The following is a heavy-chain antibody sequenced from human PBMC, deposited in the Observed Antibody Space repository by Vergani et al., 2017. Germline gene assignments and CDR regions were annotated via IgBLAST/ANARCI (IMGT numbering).Heavy chain of an antibody. CDR1: GYTFTGYY. J-gene: IGHJ6*03. D-gene: IGHD1-1*01. V-gene: IGHV1-2*02. CDR3: ARFFVAAGTDYYYYMDV. Sequence: QVQLVQSGAEVKKPGASVKVSCKASGYTFTGYYMHWVRQAPGQGLEWMGWINPNSGGTNYAQKFQGRVTMTRDTSISTAYRELGRLRSDDTAVYYCARFFVAAGTDYYYYMDVWGKGTTVTVSS. CDR2: INPNSGGT.